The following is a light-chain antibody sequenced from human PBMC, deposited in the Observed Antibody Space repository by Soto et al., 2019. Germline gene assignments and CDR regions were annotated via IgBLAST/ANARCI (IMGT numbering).Light chain of an antibody. J-gene: IGLJ2*01. CDR3: QSYDSSLSGFVV. CDR2: GNS. Sequence: QSVLTQPPSVSGAPGQRVTISCTGSSSNIGAGYDVHWYQQLPGTAPKLLIYGNSNRPSGVPDRFSGSKSGTSASLAMTGYQAEDEADSYCQSYDSSLSGFVVFGGGTKVTVL. V-gene: IGLV1-40*01. CDR1: SSNIGAGYD.